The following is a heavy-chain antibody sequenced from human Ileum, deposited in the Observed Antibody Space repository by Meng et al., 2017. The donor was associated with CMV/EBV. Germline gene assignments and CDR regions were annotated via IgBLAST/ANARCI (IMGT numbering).Heavy chain of an antibody. V-gene: IGHV1-69*10. J-gene: IGHJ4*02. D-gene: IGHD2-15*01. CDR1: GGTVSIDA. CDR2: LIPLLGIA. CDR3: ARLAECSGGSCYFDY. Sequence: SGGTVSIDAINWVRQARGQGLEWMGGLIPLLGIATYAQKFQDRVTITPDKSTSTAYMELRSLRSEDTAVYYCARLAECSGGSCYFDYWGQGTLVTVSS.